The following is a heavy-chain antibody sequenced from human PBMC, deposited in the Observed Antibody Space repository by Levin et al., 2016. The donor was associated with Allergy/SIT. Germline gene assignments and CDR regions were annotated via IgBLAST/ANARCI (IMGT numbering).Heavy chain of an antibody. CDR3: ARSSVRGVVAAYRYYYYGMDV. CDR2: TYYRSKWYN. D-gene: IGHD2-15*01. Sequence: WIRQSPSRGLEWLGRTYYRSKWYNDYAVSVKSRITINPDTSKNQFSLQLNSVTPEDTAVYYCARSSVRGVVAAYRYYYYGMDVWGQGTTVTVSS. J-gene: IGHJ6*02. V-gene: IGHV6-1*01.